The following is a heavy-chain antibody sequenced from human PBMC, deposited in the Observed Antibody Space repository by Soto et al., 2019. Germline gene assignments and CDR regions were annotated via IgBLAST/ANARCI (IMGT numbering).Heavy chain of an antibody. V-gene: IGHV5-51*01. Sequence: GESLKISCKGSGYSFTSYWIGWVRQMPGKGLEWMGIIYPGDSDTRYSPSFQGQVTISADKSISTAYLQWSSLKASDTAMYYCARVGVVSPYYYYGMDVWGQGTTVTVSS. CDR2: IYPGDSDT. J-gene: IGHJ6*02. D-gene: IGHD3-3*01. CDR3: ARVGVVSPYYYYGMDV. CDR1: GYSFTSYW.